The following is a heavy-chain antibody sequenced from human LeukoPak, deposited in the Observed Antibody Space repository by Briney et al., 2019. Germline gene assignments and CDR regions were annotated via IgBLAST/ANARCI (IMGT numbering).Heavy chain of an antibody. D-gene: IGHD4-23*01. Sequence: GGSLRLSCAASGFTVSSNYMSWVRQAPGKGLEWVAVISYDGSNKYHADSVKGRFTISRDNSKNTLYLQMNSLRAEDTAVYYCARGDYGGNGNDYWGQGTLVTVSS. J-gene: IGHJ4*02. CDR1: GFTVSSNY. CDR2: ISYDGSNK. V-gene: IGHV3-30-3*01. CDR3: ARGDYGGNGNDY.